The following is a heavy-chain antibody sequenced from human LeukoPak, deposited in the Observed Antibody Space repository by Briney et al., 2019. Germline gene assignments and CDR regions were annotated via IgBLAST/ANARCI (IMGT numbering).Heavy chain of an antibody. CDR1: GYTFTSYD. D-gene: IGHD3-22*01. CDR2: MNPNSGNT. J-gene: IGHJ4*02. V-gene: IGHV1-8*01. CDR3: AIYFSTYYYDSSGTLDY. Sequence: ASVKVSCKASGYTFTSYDINWVRQATGQGLEWMGWMNPNSGNTGYAQKFQGRVTMTRNTSISTAYMELSSLRSEDTAVYYCAIYFSTYYYDSSGTLDYWGQGTLVTVSS.